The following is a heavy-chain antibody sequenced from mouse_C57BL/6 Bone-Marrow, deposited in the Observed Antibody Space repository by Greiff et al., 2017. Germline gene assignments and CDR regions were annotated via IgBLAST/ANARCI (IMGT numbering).Heavy chain of an antibody. CDR2: ISSGGSYT. Sequence: EVKLVESGGDLVKPGGSLKLSCAASGFTFSSYGMSWVRQTPDKRLEWVATISSGGSYTYYPDSVKGRFTISRDNAKNTLYLQMSSLKSEDTAMYYCARHDLYAMDYWGQGTSVTVSS. V-gene: IGHV5-6*01. J-gene: IGHJ4*01. CDR3: ARHDLYAMDY. CDR1: GFTFSSYG.